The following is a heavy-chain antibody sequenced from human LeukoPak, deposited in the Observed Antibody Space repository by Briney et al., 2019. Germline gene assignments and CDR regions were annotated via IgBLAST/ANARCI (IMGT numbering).Heavy chain of an antibody. D-gene: IGHD3-3*01. V-gene: IGHV4-39*07. CDR2: ICYSGST. J-gene: IGHJ6*04. CDR3: ARAGGPKGFPYYDFWDV. CDR1: GDSIRSSSYF. Sequence: SETLSLTCTVSGDSIRSSSYFWGWIRQPPGMGLEWIGSICYSGSTYYNPSLRSRVTISIDTSNNQFSLKLSSVTAADTAVYYCARAGGPKGFPYYDFWDVWGKGTTVTVSS.